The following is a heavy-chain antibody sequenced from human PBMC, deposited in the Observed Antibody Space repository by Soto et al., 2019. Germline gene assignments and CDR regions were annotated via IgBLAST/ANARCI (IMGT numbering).Heavy chain of an antibody. CDR2: INPNNGAP. J-gene: IGHJ5*02. V-gene: IGHV1-2*02. CDR3: GPHGPVARLDP. D-gene: IGHD2-15*01. Sequence: QVQLVQSGAEVKKPGASVKVSCKAPRYIFTAYFMHWVRQAPGQGLGWMGWINPNNGAPLYGLSFQGRVTMTRDPSNSLASMELIRLRLDATAFYYCGPHGPVARLDPWGQGTLVIVPS. CDR1: RYIFTAYF.